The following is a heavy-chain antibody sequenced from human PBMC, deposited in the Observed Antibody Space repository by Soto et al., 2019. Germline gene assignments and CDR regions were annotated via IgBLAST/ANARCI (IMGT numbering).Heavy chain of an antibody. CDR1: GFTFSSYG. D-gene: IGHD1-26*01. Sequence: GGSLRLSCAASGFTFSSYGMNWVRQAPGKGLEWVSSISSSSSYIYYADSVRGRFTISRDNAKNSLYLQMNSLRAEDTAVYYGARYSGSHLGMDVWGQGTTVTVSS. J-gene: IGHJ6*02. V-gene: IGHV3-21*01. CDR3: ARYSGSHLGMDV. CDR2: ISSSSSYI.